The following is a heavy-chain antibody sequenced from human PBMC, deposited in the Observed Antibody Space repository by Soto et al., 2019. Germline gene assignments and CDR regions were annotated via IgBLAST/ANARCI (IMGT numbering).Heavy chain of an antibody. V-gene: IGHV3-49*03. CDR3: TRDAQYSSGWYDGAFDI. CDR2: IRRKAYGGTT. D-gene: IGHD6-19*01. Sequence: GGSLGLSCTASGFRFGDYAMSWFRQAPGKGLEWVGFIRRKAYGGTTEYAASVKGRFTISRDDSKSIAYLQMNSLKTEDTAVYYCTRDAQYSSGWYDGAFDIWGQGTMVTVSS. CDR1: GFRFGDYA. J-gene: IGHJ3*02.